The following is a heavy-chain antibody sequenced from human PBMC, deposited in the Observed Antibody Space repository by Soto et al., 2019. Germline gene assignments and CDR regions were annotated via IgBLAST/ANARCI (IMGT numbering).Heavy chain of an antibody. CDR3: SRPSREYQLLSLDY. J-gene: IGHJ4*02. D-gene: IGHD2-2*01. CDR1: GFSFTSYW. CDR2: IYHGDSNT. Sequence: PGESLKISCKGSGFSFTSYWIACVRQMPWKGLEWVGIIYHGDSNTRYSPSFQGQVTISADKSINTAYLQWSSLKASDTAMYYCSRPSREYQLLSLDYWGQGTMVTVSS. V-gene: IGHV5-51*01.